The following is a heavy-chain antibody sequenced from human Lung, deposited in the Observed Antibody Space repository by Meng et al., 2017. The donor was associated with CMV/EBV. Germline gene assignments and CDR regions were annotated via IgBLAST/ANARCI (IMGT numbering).Heavy chain of an antibody. D-gene: IGHD1-7*01. CDR3: AGAHTGSTRFFHYDMDV. Sequence: ASVKVSCKTSGFTFTGHYIHWVRQAPGQGLEWMGWINPNSGGTNYAQKFQGRVTMTRDTSVNTVYMHLSRLTSDDTAIYYCAGAHTGSTRFFHYDMDVWGQGTXVTVSS. V-gene: IGHV1-2*02. J-gene: IGHJ6*02. CDR1: GFTFTGHY. CDR2: INPNSGGT.